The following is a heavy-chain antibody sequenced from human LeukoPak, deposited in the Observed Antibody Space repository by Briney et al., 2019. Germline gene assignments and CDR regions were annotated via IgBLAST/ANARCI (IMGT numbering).Heavy chain of an antibody. Sequence: SETLSLTCTVSGGSISSYYWSWIRQPAGKGLEWIGRIYTSGSTNYNPSLKSRVTMSVDTSKNQFSLKLSSVTAADTAVYYCARAPDPYEYSSSSSSLGAFDIWGQGTMVTVSS. V-gene: IGHV4-4*07. CDR2: IYTSGST. CDR3: ARAPDPYEYSSSSSSLGAFDI. J-gene: IGHJ3*02. CDR1: GGSISSYY. D-gene: IGHD6-6*01.